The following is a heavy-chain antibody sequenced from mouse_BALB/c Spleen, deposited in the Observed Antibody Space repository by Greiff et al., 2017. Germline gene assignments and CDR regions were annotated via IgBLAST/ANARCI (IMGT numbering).Heavy chain of an antibody. D-gene: IGHD3-3*01. CDR2: ISSGSSTI. CDR3: ARSLLGFDY. J-gene: IGHJ2*01. CDR1: GFTFSSFG. Sequence: EVQRVESGGGLVQPGGSRKLSCAASGFTFSSFGMHWVRQAPEKGLEWVAYISSGSSTIYYADTVKGRFTISRDNPKNTLFLQMTSLRSEDTAMYYCARSLLGFDYWGQGTTLTVSS. V-gene: IGHV5-17*02.